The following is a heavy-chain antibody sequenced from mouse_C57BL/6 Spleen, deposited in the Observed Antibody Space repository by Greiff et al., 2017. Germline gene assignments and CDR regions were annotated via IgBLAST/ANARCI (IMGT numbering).Heavy chain of an antibody. CDR3: AKEGNYVSWFAY. J-gene: IGHJ3*01. Sequence: VKVVESGPGLVQPSQSLSITCTVSGFSLTSYGVHWVRQSPGKGLEWLGVIWRGGSTDYNAAFMSRLSITKDNSKSQVFFKMNSLQADDTAIYYCAKEGNYVSWFAYWGQGTLVTVSA. CDR2: IWRGGST. CDR1: GFSLTSYG. D-gene: IGHD2-1*01. V-gene: IGHV2-5*01.